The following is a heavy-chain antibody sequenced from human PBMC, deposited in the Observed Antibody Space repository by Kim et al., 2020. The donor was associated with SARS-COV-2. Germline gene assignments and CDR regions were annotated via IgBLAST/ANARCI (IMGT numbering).Heavy chain of an antibody. J-gene: IGHJ4*02. CDR2: INPTSGST. Sequence: ASVTVSCKASGYTFTDYYIHWVRQAPGQGLEWMGIINPTSGSTNYAQKFQGRVTMTRDTSTSTVYMELRSQRSEDTAVYYCARDPLGYCSGGYCYGYYFDYWGQGTLVTVSS. CDR1: GYTFTDYY. V-gene: IGHV1-46*01. D-gene: IGHD2-15*01. CDR3: ARDPLGYCSGGYCYGYYFDY.